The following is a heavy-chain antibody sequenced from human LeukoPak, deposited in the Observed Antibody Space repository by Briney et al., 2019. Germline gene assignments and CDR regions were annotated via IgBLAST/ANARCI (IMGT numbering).Heavy chain of an antibody. D-gene: IGHD2-2*01. Sequence: SVKVSCKASGGTFSSYAISWVRQAPGQGLEWMGGIIPIFGTANYAQKFQGRVTITTDESTSTAYMELSSLRSEDTAVYYCATPADDGGSTSQGYYMDVWGKGTTVTVSS. CDR1: GGTFSSYA. J-gene: IGHJ6*03. CDR2: IIPIFGTA. CDR3: ATPADDGGSTSQGYYMDV. V-gene: IGHV1-69*05.